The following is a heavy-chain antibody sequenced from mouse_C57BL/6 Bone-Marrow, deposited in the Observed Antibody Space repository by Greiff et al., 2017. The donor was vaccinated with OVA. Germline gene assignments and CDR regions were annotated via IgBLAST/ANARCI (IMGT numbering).Heavy chain of an antibody. CDR2: IDPANGNT. J-gene: IGHJ4*01. CDR1: GFNITNSY. Sequence: VQLQQSVAELVRPGASVKLSCTASGFNITNSYMRWVKQRPEQGLEWIGRIDPANGNTKYAPKFQGKATITADTSSNTAYLQLSSLTSEDTAIYYCGSRWLPRMDMDDWGKGTSVTVSS. D-gene: IGHD2-3*01. CDR3: GSRWLPRMDMDD. V-gene: IGHV14-3*01.